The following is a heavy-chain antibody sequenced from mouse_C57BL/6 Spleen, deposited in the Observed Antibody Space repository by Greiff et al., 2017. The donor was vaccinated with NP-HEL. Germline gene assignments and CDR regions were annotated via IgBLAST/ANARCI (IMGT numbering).Heavy chain of an antibody. V-gene: IGHV1-15*01. CDR1: GYTFTDYE. CDR3: TRGGAYSNYYYYALDY. Sequence: VQLQQSGAELVRPGASVTLSCKASGYTFTDYEMHWVKQTPVHGLEWIGAIDPETGGTAYNQKFKGKAILTADKSSSTAYMELRSLTSEDSAVYYWTRGGAYSNYYYYALDYWGQGTSVTVSA. D-gene: IGHD2-5*01. CDR2: IDPETGGT. J-gene: IGHJ4*01.